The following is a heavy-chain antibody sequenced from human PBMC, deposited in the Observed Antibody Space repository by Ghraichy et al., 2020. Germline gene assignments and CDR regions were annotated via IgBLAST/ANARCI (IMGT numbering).Heavy chain of an antibody. CDR3: ARYDYYGSGSYPDAFDI. CDR2: IYYSGST. D-gene: IGHD3-10*01. V-gene: IGHV4-59*01. Sequence: SETLSLTCTVSGGSISSYYWSWIRQPPGKGLEWIGYIYYSGSTNYNPSLKSRVTISVDTSKNQFSLKLSSVTAADTAVYYCARYDYYGSGSYPDAFDIWGQGTMVTVSS. J-gene: IGHJ3*02. CDR1: GGSISSYY.